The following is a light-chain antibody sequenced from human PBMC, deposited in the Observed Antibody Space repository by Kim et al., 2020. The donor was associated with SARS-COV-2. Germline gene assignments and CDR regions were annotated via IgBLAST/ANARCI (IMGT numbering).Light chain of an antibody. Sequence: SYELTQPPSVSVSPGQTASITCSGDKLGDKYACWYQQKPGQSPVLVIYQDSKRPSGIPERFSGSNSGNTATLTISGIQAMDEADYYCQAWDSSWVFGGGT. J-gene: IGLJ3*02. CDR3: QAWDSSWV. CDR2: QDS. CDR1: KLGDKY. V-gene: IGLV3-1*01.